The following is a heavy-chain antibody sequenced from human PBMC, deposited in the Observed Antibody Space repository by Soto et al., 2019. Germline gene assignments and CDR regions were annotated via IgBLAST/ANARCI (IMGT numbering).Heavy chain of an antibody. CDR3: ARGDPLLWFGEKVYYGMDV. CDR2: TYYSGST. J-gene: IGHJ6*02. D-gene: IGHD3-10*01. V-gene: IGHV4-59*01. CDR1: GGSISSYY. Sequence: QVQLQESGPGLVKPSETLSLTCTVSGGSISSYYWSWIRQPPGKGLEWIGYTYYSGSTNYNPSLRSRVTISVDTSKNQFSRKLSSVTAADTAVYYCARGDPLLWFGEKVYYGMDVWGQGTTVTVSS.